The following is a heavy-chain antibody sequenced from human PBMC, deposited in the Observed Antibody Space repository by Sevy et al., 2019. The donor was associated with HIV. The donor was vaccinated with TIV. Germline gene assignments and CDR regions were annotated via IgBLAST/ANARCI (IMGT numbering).Heavy chain of an antibody. D-gene: IGHD3-10*01. CDR2: IKQDGSEK. J-gene: IGHJ4*02. V-gene: IGHV3-7*01. CDR3: ARGIFGSGSRLGLGY. Sequence: GGSLRLSCVASGFTFSNNWMTWVRQAPGKGLQWVANIKQDGSEKYFVDSVKGRFTISRDNAKNSLYLQMGSLRVEDTAVYYWARGIFGSGSRLGLGYWGQGTLVTVSS. CDR1: GFTFSNNW.